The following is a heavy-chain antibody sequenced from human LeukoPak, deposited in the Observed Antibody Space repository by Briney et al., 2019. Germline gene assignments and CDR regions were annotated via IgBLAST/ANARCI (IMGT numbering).Heavy chain of an antibody. CDR1: GGSFSGYY. CDR2: IYYSGST. Sequence: SETLSLTCAVYGGSFSGYYWSWIRQPPGKGLEWIGYIYYSGSTNYNPSLKSRVTISVDTSKNQFSLKLSSVTAADTAVYYCARRQWLGRADGNNWFDPWGQGTLVTVSS. D-gene: IGHD6-19*01. J-gene: IGHJ5*02. V-gene: IGHV4-59*01. CDR3: ARRQWLGRADGNNWFDP.